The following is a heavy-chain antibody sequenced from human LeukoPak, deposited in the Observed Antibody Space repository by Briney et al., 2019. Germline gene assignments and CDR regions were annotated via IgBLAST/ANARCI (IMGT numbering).Heavy chain of an antibody. CDR1: GGSISSGNYY. V-gene: IGHV4-30-4*01. D-gene: IGHD4-17*01. CDR3: ARGPYGDYTLGAFDI. J-gene: IGHJ3*02. Sequence: PSETLSLTCTVSGGSISSGNYYWSWIRQPPGKGLEWVGYIYYSGSTYYNPSLKSRVTISVDTSKNQFSLKLSSVTAADTAVYYCARGPYGDYTLGAFDIWGQGTMVTVSS. CDR2: IYYSGST.